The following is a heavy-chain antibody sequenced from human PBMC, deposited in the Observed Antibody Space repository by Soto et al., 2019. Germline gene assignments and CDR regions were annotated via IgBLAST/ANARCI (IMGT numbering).Heavy chain of an antibody. V-gene: IGHV3-23*01. CDR2: ISGSGGSS. J-gene: IGHJ4*02. Sequence: EVQLLESGGGLVQPGGSLRLSCAASGFTFSSYAMSWVRQAPGKGLEWVSAISGSGGSSYYADSVKGRFTISRDNSKNTLYLQMNSLRAEDTAVYYCAKGRGDYGGGFDYWGQGTLVTVSS. D-gene: IGHD4-17*01. CDR1: GFTFSSYA. CDR3: AKGRGDYGGGFDY.